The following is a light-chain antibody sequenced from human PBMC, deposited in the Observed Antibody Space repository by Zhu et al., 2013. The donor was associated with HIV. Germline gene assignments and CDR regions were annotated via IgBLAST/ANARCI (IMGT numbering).Light chain of an antibody. V-gene: IGLV2-14*01. CDR1: TSDVGGYKY. CDR3: CSYAGSSTFV. CDR2: EVY. J-gene: IGLJ1*01. Sequence: QSALTQPASVSGSPGQSITISCTGTTSDVGGYKYVSWYQQNSGATPKLLIYEVYNRPSGVSNRFSGSKSGNTASLTISGLRAEDEADYYCCSYAGSSTFVFGTGTKVTVL.